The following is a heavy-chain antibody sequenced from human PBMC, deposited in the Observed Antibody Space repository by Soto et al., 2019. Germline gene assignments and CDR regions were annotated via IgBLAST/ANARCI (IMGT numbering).Heavy chain of an antibody. V-gene: IGHV3-33*01. CDR1: GFTFSSYG. D-gene: IGHD3-16*01. Sequence: QVQLVESGGGVVQPGRSLRLSCAASGFTFSSYGMHWVRQAPGKGLEWVAVIWYDGSNKYYADSVKGRFTISRDNSKNTLYLQMNSLRAEDTAVYYCARSSSYTFYFDYWGQGTLVTVSS. J-gene: IGHJ4*02. CDR2: IWYDGSNK. CDR3: ARSSSYTFYFDY.